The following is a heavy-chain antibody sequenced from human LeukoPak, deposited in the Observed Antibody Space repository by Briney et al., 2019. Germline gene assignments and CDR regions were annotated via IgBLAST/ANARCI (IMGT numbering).Heavy chain of an antibody. D-gene: IGHD6-6*01. CDR3: ARGGAARPDY. CDR1: GYSISSGYY. Sequence: SEALSLTCTVSGYSISSGYYWGWIRQPPGKGLEWIGSIYHSGSTSYNPSLKSRVTISVDTSKNQFSLKLSSVTAADTAVYYCARGGAARPDYWGQGTLVTVSS. J-gene: IGHJ4*02. CDR2: IYHSGST. V-gene: IGHV4-38-2*02.